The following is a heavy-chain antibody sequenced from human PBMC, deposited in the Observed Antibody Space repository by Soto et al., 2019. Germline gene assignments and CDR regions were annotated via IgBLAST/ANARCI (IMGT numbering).Heavy chain of an antibody. D-gene: IGHD6-19*01. Sequence: PGGSLRLSCSASGFTFSSYAMHWVRQAPGKGLEYVSAISSNGGSTYYADSVKGRFTISRDNSKNTLYLQMSSLRAEETAVYYCVKVQGIAVANSFDYWGQGTLVTVSS. V-gene: IGHV3-64D*08. CDR3: VKVQGIAVANSFDY. J-gene: IGHJ4*02. CDR1: GFTFSSYA. CDR2: ISSNGGST.